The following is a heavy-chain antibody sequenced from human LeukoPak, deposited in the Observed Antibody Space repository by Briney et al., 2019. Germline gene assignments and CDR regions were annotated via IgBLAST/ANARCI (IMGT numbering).Heavy chain of an antibody. V-gene: IGHV3-9*01. CDR3: AKDPLSGSYSLGQAYFDY. CDR1: GFTFDDYA. D-gene: IGHD3-10*01. CDR2: ISWNSGSI. Sequence: PGGSLRLSCAASGFTFDDYAMHWVRQAPGKGLEWVSGISWNSGSIGYADSVKGRFTISRDNAKNSLYLQMNSLRAEDTALYYCAKDPLSGSYSLGQAYFDYWGQGTLVTVSS. J-gene: IGHJ4*02.